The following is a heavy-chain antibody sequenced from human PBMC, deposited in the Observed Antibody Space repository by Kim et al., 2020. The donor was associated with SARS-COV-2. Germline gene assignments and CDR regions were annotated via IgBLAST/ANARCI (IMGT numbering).Heavy chain of an antibody. D-gene: IGHD5-12*01. CDR2: INAGNGNT. CDR1: GYTFTSYA. V-gene: IGHV1-3*01. Sequence: ASVKVSCKASGYTFTSYAMHWVRQAPGQRLEWMGWINAGNGNTKYSQKFQGRVTITRDTSASTAYMELSSLRSEDTAVYYCGYSGYDRGSFDYWGQGTLVTVSS. J-gene: IGHJ4*02. CDR3: GYSGYDRGSFDY.